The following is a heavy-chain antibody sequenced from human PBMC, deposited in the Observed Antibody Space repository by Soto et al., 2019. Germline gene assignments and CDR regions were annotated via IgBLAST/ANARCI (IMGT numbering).Heavy chain of an antibody. D-gene: IGHD6-19*01. CDR3: ASVEGLAGCDY. CDR1: GGFIRSGDYY. V-gene: IGHV4-30-4*01. CDR2: IYYSGST. J-gene: IGHJ4*02. Sequence: PSETLSLTCTVSGGFIRSGDYYWSWIRQPPGKGLEWIGNIYYSGSTYYNPSLKSRVTISVDTSKNQFSLKLSSVTAADTAVYYCASVEGLAGCDYWGQRTLVTVSS.